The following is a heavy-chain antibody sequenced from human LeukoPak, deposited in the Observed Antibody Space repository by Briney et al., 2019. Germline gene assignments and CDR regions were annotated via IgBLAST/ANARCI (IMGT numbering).Heavy chain of an antibody. CDR3: AKDQREYYYDTSGYFVY. J-gene: IGHJ4*02. Sequence: GGSLRLSCTASGFTFSTHWMTWVRQPPGKGLEWVANIKEDGSVKYYVDSVKDRFTISRDNTKNALYLQMNSLRADDTAVYFCAKDQREYYYDTSGYFVYWGQGTLVTVFS. CDR1: GFTFSTHW. CDR2: IKEDGSVK. D-gene: IGHD3-22*01. V-gene: IGHV3-7*03.